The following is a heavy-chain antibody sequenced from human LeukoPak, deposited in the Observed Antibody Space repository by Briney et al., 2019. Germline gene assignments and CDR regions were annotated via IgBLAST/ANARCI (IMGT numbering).Heavy chain of an antibody. CDR3: ARGLGYCSGGSCYSAPDY. D-gene: IGHD2-15*01. Sequence: GGSLRLSCAASGFTFSSYGMHWVRQAAGKGLEWVAFIRYDGSNKYYADSVKGRFTISRDNSKNTLYLQMNSLRAEDTAVYYCARGLGYCSGGSCYSAPDYWGQGTLVTVSS. J-gene: IGHJ4*02. CDR2: IRYDGSNK. CDR1: GFTFSSYG. V-gene: IGHV3-30*02.